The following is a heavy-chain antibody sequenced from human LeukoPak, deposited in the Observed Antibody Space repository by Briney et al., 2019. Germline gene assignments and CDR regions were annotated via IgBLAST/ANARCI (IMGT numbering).Heavy chain of an antibody. V-gene: IGHV4-59*01. CDR1: GGSISSYY. Sequence: SETLSLTCTVSGGSISSYYWSWIRQPPGKGPEWIGYIYYSGSTNYNPSLKSRVTISVDTSKNQFSLKLSSVTAADTAVYYCARSPMYYYDSSGYYVFGGQGTLVTVSS. CDR2: IYYSGST. J-gene: IGHJ4*02. CDR3: ARSPMYYYDSSGYYVF. D-gene: IGHD3-22*01.